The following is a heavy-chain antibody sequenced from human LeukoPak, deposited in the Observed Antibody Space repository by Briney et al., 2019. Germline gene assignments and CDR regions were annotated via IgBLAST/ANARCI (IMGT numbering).Heavy chain of an antibody. V-gene: IGHV3-7*01. CDR2: IKQDGSEE. J-gene: IGHJ4*02. Sequence: PGGSLRLSCAASGFTFSSYWMTWVRQAPGKGLEWVANIKQDGSEEYYEDSVKGRFTISRDNAKNSLYLQMNSLRAEDTAVYYCARDHRLRYFDWSDFDYWGQGTLVTVSS. D-gene: IGHD3-9*01. CDR3: ARDHRLRYFDWSDFDY. CDR1: GFTFSSYW.